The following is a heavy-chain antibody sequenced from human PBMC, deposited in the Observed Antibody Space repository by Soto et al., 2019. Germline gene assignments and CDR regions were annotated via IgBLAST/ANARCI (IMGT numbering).Heavy chain of an antibody. CDR2: ISYDGRDK. J-gene: IGHJ3*02. CDR1: GFTFSHYP. D-gene: IGHD2-2*01. CDR3: ERQLGSREVPAALGALDI. V-gene: IGHV3-30-3*01. Sequence: QGQLVESGRDMVQPGRSLSLSCAASGFTFSHYPMHWVRQAPGKGLEWVAAISYDGRDKYYAESLKGRFTISRDTPRNALYLQLESVTPDDTAVYYCERQLGSREVPAALGALDIWGRGTMVTVSS.